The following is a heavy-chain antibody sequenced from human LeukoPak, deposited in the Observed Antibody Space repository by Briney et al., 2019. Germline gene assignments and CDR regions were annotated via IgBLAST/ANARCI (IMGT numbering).Heavy chain of an antibody. Sequence: ASVKVSCKASGYTFTGYYMHWVRQAPGQGLEWMGWINPKTGGTKFLQKFQGRVTMTRDTSISTAYMELSRLTYDDTAVYYCTRVQGRVWNFFSDYYMDVWGNGTTVIVSS. V-gene: IGHV1-2*02. J-gene: IGHJ6*03. D-gene: IGHD1-7*01. CDR2: INPKTGGT. CDR3: TRVQGRVWNFFSDYYMDV. CDR1: GYTFTGYY.